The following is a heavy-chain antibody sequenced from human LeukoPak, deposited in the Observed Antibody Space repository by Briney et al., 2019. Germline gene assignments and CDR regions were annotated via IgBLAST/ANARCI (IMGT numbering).Heavy chain of an antibody. CDR1: GFTFSSYW. V-gene: IGHV3-7*03. J-gene: IGHJ5*02. D-gene: IGHD3-10*01. CDR2: IKQDGSEK. CDR3: AREVHYGSGSYSYNWFDP. Sequence: GGSLSLSCAASGFTFSSYWMSWVRQAPGKGLEWVANIKQDGSEKYYVDSVKGRFTISRDNAKNSLYLQMNSLRAEDTAVYYCAREVHYGSGSYSYNWFDPWGQGTLVTVSS.